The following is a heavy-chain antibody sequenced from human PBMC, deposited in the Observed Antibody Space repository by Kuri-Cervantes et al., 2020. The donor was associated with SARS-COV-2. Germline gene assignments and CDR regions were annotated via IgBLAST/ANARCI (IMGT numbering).Heavy chain of an antibody. CDR3: ARGWSGDSSGNEYY. CDR2: IKQDGSEE. CDR1: GFTFSSYW. J-gene: IGHJ4*02. V-gene: IGHV3-7*03. D-gene: IGHD3-22*01. Sequence: GESLKISCAASGFTFSSYWMSWVRQAPGKGREWVANIKQDGSEEYFVDSVKGRFTISRYNAKTSLYLQMNSLRAEDTAGYYCARGWSGDSSGNEYYWGQGTLVTVSS.